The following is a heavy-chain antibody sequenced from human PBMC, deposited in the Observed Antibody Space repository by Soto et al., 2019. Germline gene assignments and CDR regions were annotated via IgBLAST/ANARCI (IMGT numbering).Heavy chain of an antibody. Sequence: PGESLKISCKTSGYSFTSHWIAWVRQMPGKGLEWMGIIYPSDSDIRYRPSFQGRVTISVDKSISTAYLQWSSLKASDTATYYCARQDYSNYRGGMDVWGQGTTVTVSS. D-gene: IGHD2-2*01. CDR3: ARQDYSNYRGGMDV. V-gene: IGHV5-51*01. CDR1: GYSFTSHW. CDR2: IYPSDSDI. J-gene: IGHJ6*02.